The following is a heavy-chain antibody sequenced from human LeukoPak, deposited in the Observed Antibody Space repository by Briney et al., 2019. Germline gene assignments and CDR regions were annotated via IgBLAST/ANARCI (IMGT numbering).Heavy chain of an antibody. CDR3: ARGAAAGNYYYYYYMDV. CDR2: IRFDGSNT. J-gene: IGHJ6*03. V-gene: IGHV3-30*02. D-gene: IGHD6-13*01. CDR1: GFTFSRYG. Sequence: GGSLRLSCTASGFTFSRYGMHWVRQAPGKGLEWLAFIRFDGSNTYYADSVKGRFTISRDNAKNTLYLQMNSLRAEDTAVYYCARGAAAGNYYYYYYMDVWGKGTTVTVSS.